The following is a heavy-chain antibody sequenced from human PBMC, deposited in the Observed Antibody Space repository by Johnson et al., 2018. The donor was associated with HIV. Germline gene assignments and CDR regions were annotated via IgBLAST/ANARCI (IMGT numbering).Heavy chain of an antibody. V-gene: IGHV3-23*04. CDR2: ISGSGTST. CDR3: AKGPAAVFGLVADI. Sequence: VQLVESRGGLVHPGGSLRLSCGASGFTFSSYGMTWVRQAPGKGLEWVSGISGSGTSTYYADSVKGRFTICRDTSRNTRYLQMNSLRADDTAVYYCAKGPAAVFGLVADIWGQGTKVTVSS. D-gene: IGHD3/OR15-3a*01. J-gene: IGHJ3*02. CDR1: GFTFSSYG.